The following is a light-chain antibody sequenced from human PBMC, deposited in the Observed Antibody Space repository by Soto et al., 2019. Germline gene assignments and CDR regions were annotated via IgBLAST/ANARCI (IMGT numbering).Light chain of an antibody. V-gene: IGLV2-14*01. CDR1: SSDVCGYNY. Sequence: QSALTQPASVSGSPGQSITISCTGTSSDVCGYNYVSWYQQHPGKAPKLMIYEVSNRPSGVSNRFYGSKSGNTASLTISGLQAEDEADYYCSSYTSSSTLVVFGGGTKLTVL. J-gene: IGLJ2*01. CDR2: EVS. CDR3: SSYTSSSTLVV.